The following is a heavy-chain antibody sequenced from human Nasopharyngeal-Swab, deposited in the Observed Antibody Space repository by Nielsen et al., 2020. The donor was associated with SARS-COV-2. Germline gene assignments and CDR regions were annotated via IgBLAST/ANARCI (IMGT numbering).Heavy chain of an antibody. V-gene: IGHV3-23*01. CDR2: TSGSGGST. Sequence: GGSLRLSCAASGFTFSSYAMSWVRQAPGKGLEWVSATSGSGGSTYYADSVKGRFTISRDNSKNTLYLQMNSLRAEDTAVYYCAKSLGQLLEWFTYDILTGYYSDAFDIWGQGTMVTVSS. CDR1: GFTFSSYA. CDR3: AKSLGQLLEWFTYDILTGYYSDAFDI. D-gene: IGHD3-9*01. J-gene: IGHJ3*02.